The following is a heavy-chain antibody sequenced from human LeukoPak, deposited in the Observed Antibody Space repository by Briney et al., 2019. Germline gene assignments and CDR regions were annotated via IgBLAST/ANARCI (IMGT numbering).Heavy chain of an antibody. CDR3: ARDSAAYGFGESYDY. V-gene: IGHV3-7*01. CDR2: IKQDGSEK. Sequence: PGGSLRLSCAASGFTFSSYWMRWVRQAPGKGREWVANIKQDGSEKYYVDSVKGRFTISRDNAKNSPYLQMNSLRAEDTAVYYCARDSAAYGFGESYDYWGQGTLVTVSS. CDR1: GFTFSSYW. D-gene: IGHD3-10*01. J-gene: IGHJ4*02.